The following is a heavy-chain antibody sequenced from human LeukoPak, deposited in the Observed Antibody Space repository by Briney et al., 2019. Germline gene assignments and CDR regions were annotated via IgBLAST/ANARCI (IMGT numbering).Heavy chain of an antibody. J-gene: IGHJ4*02. Sequence: GGSLRLSCAASGFSFSSYAMSWVRQAPGKGLEWVSAISGSGGSTYYADSVKGRFTISRDNPKNTLYLQMNSLRAEDTAVYYCAKASIVVVVAAFFDYWGQGTLVTVSS. CDR1: GFSFSSYA. D-gene: IGHD2-15*01. CDR2: ISGSGGST. V-gene: IGHV3-23*01. CDR3: AKASIVVVVAAFFDY.